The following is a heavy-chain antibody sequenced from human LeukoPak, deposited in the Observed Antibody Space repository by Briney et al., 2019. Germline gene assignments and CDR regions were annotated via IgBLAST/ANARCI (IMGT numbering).Heavy chain of an antibody. V-gene: IGHV3-23*01. CDR3: AKVPHESSGWYVLFDY. D-gene: IGHD6-19*01. CDR2: ISGSGGCT. CDR1: GFTFSSYA. J-gene: IGHJ4*02. Sequence: GESLRLSCAASGFTFSSYAMSWVRQAPWKGLEWVSSISGSGGCTYYADSVKGRFTISRDNSKNTLYLQMNSLRAEDTAVYYCAKVPHESSGWYVLFDYWGQGTLVTVSS.